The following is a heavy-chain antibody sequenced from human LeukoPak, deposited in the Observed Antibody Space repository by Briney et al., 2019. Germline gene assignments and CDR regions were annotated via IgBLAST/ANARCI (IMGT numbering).Heavy chain of an antibody. D-gene: IGHD6-6*01. CDR1: GYTFTGYY. V-gene: IGHV1-46*01. CDR3: AREDSNSYGFDI. Sequence: ASVKVSCKASGYTFTGYYMHWVRQAPGQGLEWMGWINPNSGSTSYAQKFQGRVTMTRDTSTSTVYMELSSLRSEDTAAYYCAREDSNSYGFDIWGQGTMVTVSS. J-gene: IGHJ3*02. CDR2: INPNSGST.